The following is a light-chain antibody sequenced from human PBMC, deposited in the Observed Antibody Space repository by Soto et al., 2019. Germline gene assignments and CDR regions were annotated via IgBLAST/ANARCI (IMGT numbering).Light chain of an antibody. V-gene: IGKV1-39*01. CDR1: QSISSH. CDR2: AAS. J-gene: IGKJ4*01. CDR3: QPSYSTPLT. Sequence: DIQMTQSPSSLSAAVEDRVTITCRASQSISSHLNWYQQKPGKAPNLLIYAASSLQSGVPSRFGASGSGTDFTLTISSLQPEDFATYYCQPSYSTPLTFGGGTKVEIK.